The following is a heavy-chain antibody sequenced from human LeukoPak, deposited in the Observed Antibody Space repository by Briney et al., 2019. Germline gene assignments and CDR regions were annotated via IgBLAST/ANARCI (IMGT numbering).Heavy chain of an antibody. CDR3: ARETGCSGGSCYDYFDY. CDR2: INPNSGGT. J-gene: IGHJ4*02. CDR1: GYTFTGYY. Sequence: ASVKVSCKASGYTFTGYYMHWERQAPGQGLEWMGWINPNSGGTNYAQKFQGRVTMTRDTSISTAYMELSRLRSDDTAVYYCARETGCSGGSCYDYFDYWGQGTLVTVSS. D-gene: IGHD2-15*01. V-gene: IGHV1-2*02.